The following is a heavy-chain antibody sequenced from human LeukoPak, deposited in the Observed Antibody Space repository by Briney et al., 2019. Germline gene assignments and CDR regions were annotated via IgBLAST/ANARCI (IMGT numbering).Heavy chain of an antibody. V-gene: IGHV4-34*01. CDR3: ARRNSSGYYRVLDY. CDR1: GGSFSGYY. Sequence: PSEXLSLTCAVYGGSFSGYYWSWIRQPPGKGLEWIGEINHSGSTNYNPSLKSRVTISVDTSKNQFSLKLSSVTAADTAVYYCARRNSSGYYRVLDYWGQGTLVTVSS. CDR2: INHSGST. D-gene: IGHD3-22*01. J-gene: IGHJ4*02.